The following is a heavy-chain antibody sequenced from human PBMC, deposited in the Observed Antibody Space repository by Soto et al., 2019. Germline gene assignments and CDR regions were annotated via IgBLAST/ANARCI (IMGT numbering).Heavy chain of an antibody. CDR2: FDPEDGET. CDR3: ATGPGLAKDSSGWGYWFDP. D-gene: IGHD6-19*01. CDR1: GYTLTELS. J-gene: IGHJ5*02. V-gene: IGHV1-24*01. Sequence: ASVKVSCKVSGYTLTELSMHWVRQAPGKGLEWMGGFDPEDGETIYAQKFQGRVTMTEDTSTDTAYMELSSLRSEDTAVYYCATGPGLAKDSSGWGYWFDPWGQGTLVTVSS.